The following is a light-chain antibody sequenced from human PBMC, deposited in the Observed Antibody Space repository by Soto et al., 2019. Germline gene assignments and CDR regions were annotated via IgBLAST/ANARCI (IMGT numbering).Light chain of an antibody. CDR2: AAS. CDR1: PSSSSY. J-gene: IGKJ5*01. CDR3: QPSYSTPT. Sequence: IQVSQSPCSLSVSVGHRVTITCRGSPSSSSYLYRYQQTPGKAPMLMIYAASSLHSGVPSRFSGSGSGTDFTLTISSLQPEDFATYYCQPSYSTPTFGQGTRLEIK. V-gene: IGKV1-39*01.